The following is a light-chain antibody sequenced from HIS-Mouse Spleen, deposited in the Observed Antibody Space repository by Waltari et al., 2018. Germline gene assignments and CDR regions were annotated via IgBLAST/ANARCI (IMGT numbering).Light chain of an antibody. J-gene: IGLJ3*02. CDR3: NSRDSSGNHLV. CDR1: NIGSKS. CDR2: GKN. Sequence: SYVLTQPPSVSVAPGKTARITCGGNNIGSKSVHWYQQKPGQAPVLVLYGKNNRPSGIPDRFSGSSSGNTASLTITGAQAEDEADYYCNSRDSSGNHLVFGGGTKLTVL. V-gene: IGLV3-19*01.